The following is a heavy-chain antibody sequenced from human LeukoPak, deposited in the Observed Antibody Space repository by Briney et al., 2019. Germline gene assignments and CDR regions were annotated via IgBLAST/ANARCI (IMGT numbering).Heavy chain of an antibody. Sequence: GGSLRLSCAASGFMFSSNWMSWVRLAPGKGLEWVANIKEDGTETYYVDSVKGRFTISRDNAKNSLYLQMNSLRVEDTAVYYCAKEGRSLQTYWGQGTLVTVSA. D-gene: IGHD5-24*01. V-gene: IGHV3-7*03. CDR1: GFMFSSNW. CDR3: AKEGRSLQTY. CDR2: IKEDGTET. J-gene: IGHJ4*02.